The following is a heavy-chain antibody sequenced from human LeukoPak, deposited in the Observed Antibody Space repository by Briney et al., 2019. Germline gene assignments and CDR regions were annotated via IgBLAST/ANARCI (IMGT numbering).Heavy chain of an antibody. CDR1: GFTFSSYG. V-gene: IGHV3-64D*09. Sequence: GGSLRLSCAASGFTFSSYGMHWVRQAPGKGLEYVSAISSNGGSTYYADSVKGRFTISRDNSKNTLYLQMSSLRAEDTAVYYCVKRKSIFGVVIDYYFDYWGQGTLVTVSS. CDR2: ISSNGGST. CDR3: VKRKSIFGVVIDYYFDY. D-gene: IGHD3-3*01. J-gene: IGHJ4*02.